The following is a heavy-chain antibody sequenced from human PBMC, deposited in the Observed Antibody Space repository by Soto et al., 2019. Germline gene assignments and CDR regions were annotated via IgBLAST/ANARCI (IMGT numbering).Heavy chain of an antibody. V-gene: IGHV1-24*01. CDR2: FDPEDGET. CDR3: ARGPGYYYDSSGYYPQYFQH. Sequence: GASVKVSCKVSGYTLTELSMHWVRQAPGKGLEWMGGFDPEDGETIYAQKFQGRVTMTEDTSTDTAYMELSSLRSEDTAVYYCARGPGYYYDSSGYYPQYFQHWGQGTLVTVSS. J-gene: IGHJ1*01. D-gene: IGHD3-22*01. CDR1: GYTLTELS.